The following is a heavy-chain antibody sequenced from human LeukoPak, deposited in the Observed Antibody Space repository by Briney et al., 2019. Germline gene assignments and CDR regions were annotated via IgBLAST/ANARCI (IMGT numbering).Heavy chain of an antibody. CDR3: ARDTAVAYYGMDV. CDR1: GYTYTSYG. D-gene: IGHD5-18*01. Sequence: ASMKVSCKASGYTYTSYGISWVRQAPGQGLEWMGWISAYNRNTNYAQKFQDRVTMTTDSSTTTAYMELRSLTSDDTALYYCARDTAVAYYGMDVWGQGTTVTVSS. V-gene: IGHV1-18*01. CDR2: ISAYNRNT. J-gene: IGHJ6*02.